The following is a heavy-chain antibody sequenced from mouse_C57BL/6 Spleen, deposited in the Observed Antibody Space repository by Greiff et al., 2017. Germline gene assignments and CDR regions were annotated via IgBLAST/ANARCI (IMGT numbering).Heavy chain of an antibody. D-gene: IGHD2-3*01. CDR3: ARSALVTTDAMDY. Sequence: VQLQESGAELVRPGTSVKVSCKASGYAFTNYLIEWVKQRPGQGLEWIGVLNPGSGGTNYNEKFKGKATLTADKSSSTAYMQLSSLTSEDSAVYFCARSALVTTDAMDYWGQGTSVTVSS. CDR1: GYAFTNYL. CDR2: LNPGSGGT. J-gene: IGHJ4*01. V-gene: IGHV1-54*01.